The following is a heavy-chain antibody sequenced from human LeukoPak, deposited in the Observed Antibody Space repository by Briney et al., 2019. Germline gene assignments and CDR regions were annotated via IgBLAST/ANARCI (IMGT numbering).Heavy chain of an antibody. CDR1: GFTFSSYA. D-gene: IGHD2-2*01. CDR3: AKKPKGYCSSTSCPNWFDP. CDR2: ISGSGGST. Sequence: GGSLRLSCAASGFTFSSYAMSWVRQAPGKGLEWVSAISGSGGSTYYADSVKGRFTISRDNSKNTLYLQMNSLRAEDTAVYYCAKKPKGYCSSTSCPNWFDPWGQGTLVTVSS. V-gene: IGHV3-23*01. J-gene: IGHJ5*02.